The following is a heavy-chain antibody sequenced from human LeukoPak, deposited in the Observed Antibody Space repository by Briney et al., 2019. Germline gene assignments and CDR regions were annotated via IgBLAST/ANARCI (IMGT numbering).Heavy chain of an antibody. Sequence: ESLKISCKHSEYSFPNYCIGWVRQMPGKGLEWMGIIYPDDSDTRYSPSFQGQVTISADRSISTAYLQWSSLRASDTAMYYCAIGRGGQQLGDYWGQGTLVTVSS. D-gene: IGHD6-13*01. CDR3: AIGRGGQQLGDY. CDR2: IYPDDSDT. CDR1: EYSFPNYC. V-gene: IGHV5-51*01. J-gene: IGHJ4*02.